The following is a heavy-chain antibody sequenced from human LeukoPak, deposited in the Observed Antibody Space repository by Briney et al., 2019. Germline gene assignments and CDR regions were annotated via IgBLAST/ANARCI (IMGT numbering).Heavy chain of an antibody. CDR3: ARAESYYYYGMDV. V-gene: IGHV3-66*01. J-gene: IGHJ6*02. Sequence: GGSLRLSCAASGFTVSSNYMSWVRQAPGKGLEWVSVIYSGGSTYYADSVKGRFTISRDNSKNTLYLQMNSLRAEDTAVYYCARAESYYYYGMDVWGQGTTVTVSS. CDR2: IYSGGST. CDR1: GFTVSSNY.